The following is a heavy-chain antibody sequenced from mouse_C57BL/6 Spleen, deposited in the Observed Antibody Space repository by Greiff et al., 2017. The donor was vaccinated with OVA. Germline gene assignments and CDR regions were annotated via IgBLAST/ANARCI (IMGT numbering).Heavy chain of an antibody. CDR3: ARPYDGYYFDD. J-gene: IGHJ2*01. D-gene: IGHD2-3*01. V-gene: IGHV1-82*01. Sequence: QVQLQQSGPELVKPGASVKISCKASGYAFSSSWMNWVKQRPGKGLEWIGRIYPGDGDTNYNGKFKGKATLTADKSTSTAYMQLSSLTSEDSAVYFCARPYDGYYFDDWGQGTTLTVSS. CDR1: GYAFSSSW. CDR2: IYPGDGDT.